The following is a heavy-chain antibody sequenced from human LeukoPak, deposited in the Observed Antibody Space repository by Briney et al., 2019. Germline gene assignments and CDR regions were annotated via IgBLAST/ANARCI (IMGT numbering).Heavy chain of an antibody. CDR1: GFTFSNYA. CDR3: AKRGPIYSASPGNYFDY. V-gene: IGHV3-23*01. Sequence: PGGSLRLSCAASGFTFSNYAMSWVRQAQGKGREWVSTISNSGDATYYADSMKGRFTISRDNSKNTLYLQMNSLRAEDTAVYYCAKRGPIYSASPGNYFDYWGQGTLVTVSS. CDR2: ISNSGDAT. D-gene: IGHD3-10*01. J-gene: IGHJ4*02.